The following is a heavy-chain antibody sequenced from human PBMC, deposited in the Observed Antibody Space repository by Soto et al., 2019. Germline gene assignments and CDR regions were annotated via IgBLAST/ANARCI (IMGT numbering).Heavy chain of an antibody. D-gene: IGHD2-15*01. CDR1: GGSISSGGYY. CDR3: ARDMGGKASVDY. CDR2: IYYSGST. J-gene: IGHJ4*02. V-gene: IGHV4-31*03. Sequence: QVQLQESGPGLVKPSQTLSLTCTVSGGSISSGGYYWSWIRQHPGKGLEWIGYIYYSGSTYYNPSLKSRVTKSVDTSKNRFSLKLSAVTAADTAVCYCARDMGGKASVDYWGQGTLVTVSS.